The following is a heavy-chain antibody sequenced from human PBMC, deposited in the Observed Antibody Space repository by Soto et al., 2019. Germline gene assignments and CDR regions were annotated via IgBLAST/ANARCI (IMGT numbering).Heavy chain of an antibody. V-gene: IGHV1-58*01. CDR2: IVVGSGNT. Sequence: SVKVSCKASGFTFTSSAVQWVRQARGQRLEWIGWIVVGSGNTNYAQKFQERVTITRDMSTSTAYMELSSLRSEDSAVYYCAADRLTTVVYAFDIWGQGTMVTVSS. CDR1: GFTFTSSA. J-gene: IGHJ3*02. D-gene: IGHD1-1*01. CDR3: AADRLTTVVYAFDI.